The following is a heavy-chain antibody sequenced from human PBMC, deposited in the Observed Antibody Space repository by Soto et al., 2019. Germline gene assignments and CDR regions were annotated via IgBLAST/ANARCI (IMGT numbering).Heavy chain of an antibody. CDR1: GFTFRSYG. V-gene: IGHV3-33*06. Sequence: QVQLVESGGGVVQPGGSLGLSCSASGFTFRSYGMVWVRQAPGKGLEWVAIIWYDGSNKYYADSVKGRFAISRDNSKNTLYLQMNSLSADDKAVYYCSKLAGGYGNWYFDLWGRGTLVTVSS. D-gene: IGHD5-12*01. CDR3: SKLAGGYGNWYFDL. J-gene: IGHJ2*01. CDR2: IWYDGSNK.